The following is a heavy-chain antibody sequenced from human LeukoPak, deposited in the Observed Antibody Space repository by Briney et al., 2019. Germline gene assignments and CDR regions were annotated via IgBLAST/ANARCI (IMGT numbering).Heavy chain of an antibody. J-gene: IGHJ6*02. D-gene: IGHD5-24*01. CDR1: GATFSSYT. Sequence: SVKVSCKASGATFSSYTISWVRQAPGQGLEWMGRIIPILGIANYAQKFQGRVTITADKSTSTAYMELSSLRSEDTAVYYCARRGLQTYYGMDVWGQGTTVTVSS. V-gene: IGHV1-69*02. CDR2: IIPILGIA. CDR3: ARRGLQTYYGMDV.